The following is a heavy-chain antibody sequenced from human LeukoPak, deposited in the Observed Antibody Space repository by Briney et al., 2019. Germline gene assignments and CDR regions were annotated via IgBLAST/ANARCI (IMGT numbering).Heavy chain of an antibody. J-gene: IGHJ4*02. V-gene: IGHV3-23*01. CDR1: GFTFSSYA. CDR2: ISGSGGST. CDR3: AKEGQQWLVLFDY. D-gene: IGHD6-19*01. Sequence: GGSLRLSCAASGFTFSSYAMSWARQAPGKRLEWVSAISGSGGSTYYADSVKGRFTISRDNSKNTLYLQMNSLRAEDTAVYYCAKEGQQWLVLFDYWAREPWSPSPQ.